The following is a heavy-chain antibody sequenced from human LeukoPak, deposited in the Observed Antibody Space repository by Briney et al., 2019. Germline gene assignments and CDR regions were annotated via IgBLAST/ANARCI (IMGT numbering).Heavy chain of an antibody. CDR2: IWYDGSNK. J-gene: IGHJ5*02. D-gene: IGHD3-22*01. CDR1: GFTFSSYG. Sequence: GRSLRLSCAASGFTFSSYGMHWVRQAPGKGLEWVAVIWYDGSNKYYADSVKGRFTISRDNSKNTLYLQMNSLRAEDTAVYYCAGEKRYYDSSGYDPYNWFDPWGQGTLVTVSS. V-gene: IGHV3-33*01. CDR3: AGEKRYYDSSGYDPYNWFDP.